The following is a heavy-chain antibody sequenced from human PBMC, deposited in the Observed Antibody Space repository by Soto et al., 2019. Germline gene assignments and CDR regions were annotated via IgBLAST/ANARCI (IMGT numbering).Heavy chain of an antibody. CDR1: GGSISSYY. Sequence: SETLSLTCTVSGGSISSYYWSWIRQPPGKGLEWIGYIYYSGSTNYNPSLKSRVTISVDTSKNQFSLKLSSVTAADTAVYYCARAGAWFGVRYYYGMDVWGQGTTVTVSS. CDR2: IYYSGST. V-gene: IGHV4-59*01. J-gene: IGHJ6*02. CDR3: ARAGAWFGVRYYYGMDV. D-gene: IGHD3-10*01.